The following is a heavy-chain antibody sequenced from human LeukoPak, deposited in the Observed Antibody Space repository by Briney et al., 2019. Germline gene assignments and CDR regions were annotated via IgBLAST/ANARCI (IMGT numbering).Heavy chain of an antibody. CDR1: GFKSTNFY. D-gene: IGHD6-6*01. Sequence: GPSVKISCKASGFKSTNFYFHWVRQAPGQGLEWMGIINPSGGTTTYAQKFQGNITMTRDTSTSTVYMEMTSLTSEDTAVYYCARSEYSKSIWFDPWGQGTLVTVSS. J-gene: IGHJ5*02. V-gene: IGHV1-46*01. CDR2: INPSGGTT. CDR3: ARSEYSKSIWFDP.